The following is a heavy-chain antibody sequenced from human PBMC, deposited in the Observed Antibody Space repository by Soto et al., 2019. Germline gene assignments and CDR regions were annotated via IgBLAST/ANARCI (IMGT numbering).Heavy chain of an antibody. CDR2: IKEDGSEK. D-gene: IGHD2-8*02. Sequence: GGSLRLSCAASGFAFSAYWMTWVRQAPGKGLEWVANIKEDGSEKYYVDSVKGRFTISRDNAKNSVYLQMNSLRAEDTAVYYCTRGLWSATYWGQGTLVTAPQ. CDR1: GFAFSAYW. V-gene: IGHV3-7*05. CDR3: TRGLWSATY. J-gene: IGHJ4*02.